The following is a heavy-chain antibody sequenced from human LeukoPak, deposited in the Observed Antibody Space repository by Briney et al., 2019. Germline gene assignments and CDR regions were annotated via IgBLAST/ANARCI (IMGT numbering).Heavy chain of an antibody. CDR1: GGSFSGYY. V-gene: IGHV4-34*01. Sequence: KPSETLSLTCAVYGGSFSGYYWSWIRQPPGKGLEWIGEINHSGSTNYNPSLKSRVTMSVDTSKNQFSLKLSSVTPADTAVYYCARDGVGATGFDYWGQGTLVTVSS. CDR3: ARDGVGATGFDY. D-gene: IGHD1-26*01. J-gene: IGHJ4*02. CDR2: INHSGST.